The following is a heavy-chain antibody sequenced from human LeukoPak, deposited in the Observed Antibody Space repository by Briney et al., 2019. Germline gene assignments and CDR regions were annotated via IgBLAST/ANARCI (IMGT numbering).Heavy chain of an antibody. CDR2: IYPDDSDS. CDR3: ARVGSVTNFGVVSYYFDY. J-gene: IGHJ4*02. D-gene: IGHD3-3*01. Sequence: PGASLKISCKASGYRFDYYWIAWVRQMPGKGLEWMGIIYPDDSDSTYSPSFQGQVTISVDKSINTAYLQWSSLKASNTAIYYCARVGSVTNFGVVSYYFDYWGQGTLVTVSS. V-gene: IGHV5-51*01. CDR1: GYRFDYYW.